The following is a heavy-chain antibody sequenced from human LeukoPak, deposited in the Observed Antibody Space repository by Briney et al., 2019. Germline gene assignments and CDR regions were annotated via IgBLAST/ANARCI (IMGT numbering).Heavy chain of an antibody. CDR1: GFTFRSYW. D-gene: IGHD2-2*01. Sequence: GGSLRLSCAASGFTFRSYWMNWVRQAPGKGLEWVANIKQDGSEKYYVDSVKGRFTISRDNAWNSLYLQMNSLRAEDTAVYYCARVGGFCSSTTCYGNLGMDVWGHGTTVTVSS. J-gene: IGHJ6*02. CDR3: ARVGGFCSSTTCYGNLGMDV. V-gene: IGHV3-7*01. CDR2: IKQDGSEK.